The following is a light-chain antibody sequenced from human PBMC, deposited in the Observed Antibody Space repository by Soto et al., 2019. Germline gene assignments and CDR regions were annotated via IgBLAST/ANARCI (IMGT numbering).Light chain of an antibody. CDR1: GSDVGGYNY. CDR3: SSYAGMEYAV. Sequence: QSVLTQPPYASGSPGQSVTISCTGTGSDVGGYNYVSWYQQHPGKAPQLMIYEVNKRPSGVPDRFSGSKSGNTASLTVSGLQAEDEADYYCSSYAGMEYAVFGGGTQLTVL. J-gene: IGLJ7*01. V-gene: IGLV2-8*01. CDR2: EVN.